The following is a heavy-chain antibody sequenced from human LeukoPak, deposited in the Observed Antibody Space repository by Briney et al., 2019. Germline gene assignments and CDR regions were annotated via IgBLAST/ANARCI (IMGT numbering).Heavy chain of an antibody. CDR2: MNPNSGNT. CDR3: ARAPYSSSWYGIQYAFDT. Sequence: GASVKVSCKASGYTFTSYDINWVRQATGQGLEWMGWMNPNSGNTGYAQKFQGRVTITRNTSISTAYMELSSLRSEDTAVYYCARAPYSSSWYGIQYAFDTWGQGTMVTVSS. V-gene: IGHV1-8*03. D-gene: IGHD6-13*01. J-gene: IGHJ3*02. CDR1: GYTFTSYD.